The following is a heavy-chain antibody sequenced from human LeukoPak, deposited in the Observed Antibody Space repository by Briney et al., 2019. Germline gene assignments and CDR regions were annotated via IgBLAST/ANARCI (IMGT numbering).Heavy chain of an antibody. CDR1: GFTFSSYW. D-gene: IGHD3-16*01. V-gene: IGHV3-7*03. CDR3: ARGGGLDV. CDR2: INHNGNVN. J-gene: IGHJ6*02. Sequence: GRSLRLSCAASGFTFSSYWMNRARQAPGKGLEWVAGINHNGNVNYYVDSVKGRFTISRDNAKNSLYLQMSNLRAEDTAVYFCARGGGLDVWGQGATVTVSS.